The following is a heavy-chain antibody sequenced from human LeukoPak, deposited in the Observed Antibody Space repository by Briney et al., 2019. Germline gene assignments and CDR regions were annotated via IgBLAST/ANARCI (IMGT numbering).Heavy chain of an antibody. Sequence: GGSLRLSCAASGFAFSSYSMNWVRQAPGKGLEWVSYISSSSSTIYYADSVKGRFTISRDNAKNSLYLQMNSLRAEDTAVYYCARVRRIAKAYFDYWGQGTLVTVSS. D-gene: IGHD6-6*01. J-gene: IGHJ4*02. CDR1: GFAFSSYS. V-gene: IGHV3-48*01. CDR3: ARVRRIAKAYFDY. CDR2: ISSSSSTI.